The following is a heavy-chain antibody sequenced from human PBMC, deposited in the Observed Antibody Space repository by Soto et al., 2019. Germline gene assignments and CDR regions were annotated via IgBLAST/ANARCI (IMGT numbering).Heavy chain of an antibody. CDR1: GYRFTSYW. Sequence: GESLKLSCXDSGYRFTSYWMDWVRQMPGKGLEWMGIVDVDDSDTKYSPSFEGQVTISADKPLNSAYLQWTSLRASDTAMYYCARVRILSGLFRSFDYWGQGTQVTVSS. J-gene: IGHJ4*02. CDR2: VDVDDSDT. V-gene: IGHV5-51*01. D-gene: IGHD3-10*01. CDR3: ARVRILSGLFRSFDY.